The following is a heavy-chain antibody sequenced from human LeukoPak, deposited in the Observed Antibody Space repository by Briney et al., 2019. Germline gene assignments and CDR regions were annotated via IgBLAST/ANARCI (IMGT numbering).Heavy chain of an antibody. CDR3: ARDRSAWSYSFDY. J-gene: IGHJ4*02. V-gene: IGHV1-46*01. Sequence: ASVKVSCKASGYTFTSYGISWVRQAPGHGLEWMAIIDPNGRTTYAQKVQDRVTLTRDTSTRTFYMELSSLRSEDTAVYYCARDRSAWSYSFDYWGQGTLVTVSS. D-gene: IGHD6-19*01. CDR1: GYTFTSYG. CDR2: IDPNGRT.